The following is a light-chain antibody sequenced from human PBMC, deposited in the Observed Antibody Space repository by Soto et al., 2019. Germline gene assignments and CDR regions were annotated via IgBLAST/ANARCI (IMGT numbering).Light chain of an antibody. V-gene: IGLV2-14*01. CDR3: SSYTDISTYV. CDR1: SSDVGVYNY. J-gene: IGLJ1*01. Sequence: QSALTQPASVSGSPGQSITISCTGTSSDVGVYNYVSWYQVHPGKAPQLMIYEVSNRPSGVSNRFSGSRSGNTASLTISGLLAEDEADYYCSSYTDISTYVFGTGTKVTVL. CDR2: EVS.